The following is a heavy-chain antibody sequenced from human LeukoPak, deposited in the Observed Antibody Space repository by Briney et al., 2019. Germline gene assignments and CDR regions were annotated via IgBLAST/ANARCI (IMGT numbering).Heavy chain of an antibody. CDR2: IYYSGST. Sequence: SETLSLTCTVSGGSISSYYWSWIRQPPGKGLEWIGYIYYSGSTNYNPSLKSRVTISVDTSENQFSLKLSSVTAADTAVHYCARHVPSMVRDPTGWSFDYWGQGTLVTVPS. CDR1: GGSISSYY. J-gene: IGHJ4*02. V-gene: IGHV4-59*08. CDR3: ARHVPSMVRDPTGWSFDY. D-gene: IGHD3-10*01.